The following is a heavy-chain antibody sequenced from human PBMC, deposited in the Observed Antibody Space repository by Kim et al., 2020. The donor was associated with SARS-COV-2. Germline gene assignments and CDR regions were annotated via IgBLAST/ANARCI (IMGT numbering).Heavy chain of an antibody. CDR1: GFTFSDYY. CDR2: ISSSGSTI. CDR3: ARVGGGSGSYYLVLDY. D-gene: IGHD3-10*01. J-gene: IGHJ4*02. Sequence: GGFLRLSCAASGFTFSDYYLSWIRQAPGKGLEWVSYISSSGSTIYYADSVKGRFTISRDNAKNSLYLQMNSLRAEDTAVYYCARVGGGSGSYYLVLDYWGQGTLVTVSS. V-gene: IGHV3-11*01.